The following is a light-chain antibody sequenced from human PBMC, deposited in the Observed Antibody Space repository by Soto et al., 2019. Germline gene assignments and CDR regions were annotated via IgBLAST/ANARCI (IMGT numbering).Light chain of an antibody. CDR3: QQYHSDPIT. CDR2: WAS. Sequence: DIVMTQSPDSLTVSLGDMATINCKSSQIVLSNNNNYLAWFQQKPGQPPRLFIYWASTRGSGVPDRFSGSGSGTDFTLTISNVEAEDVAIYYCQQYHSDPITFGQGTRLEIK. V-gene: IGKV4-1*01. CDR1: QIVLSNNNNY. J-gene: IGKJ5*01.